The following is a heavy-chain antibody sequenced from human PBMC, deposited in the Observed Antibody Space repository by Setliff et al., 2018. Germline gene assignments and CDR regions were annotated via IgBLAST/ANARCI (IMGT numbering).Heavy chain of an antibody. CDR2: IIPILGIA. V-gene: IGHV1-69*04. Sequence: ASVKVSCKASGGTFSSYTISWVRQAPGQGLEWMGRIIPILGIANYAQKFQGRVTITADKFTSTAYMELSSLRSEDTAVYYCARDISLGKAAVWFGELKGWFDPWGQGTLVTVSS. CDR1: GGTFSSYT. J-gene: IGHJ5*02. D-gene: IGHD3-10*01. CDR3: ARDISLGKAAVWFGELKGWFDP.